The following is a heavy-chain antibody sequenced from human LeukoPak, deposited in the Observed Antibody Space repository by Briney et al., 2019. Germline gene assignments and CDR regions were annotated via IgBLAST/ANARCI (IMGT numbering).Heavy chain of an antibody. CDR1: GGSFIGYY. Sequence: SETLSLTCAVYGGSFIGYYWSWIRQPPGKGLEWIGEINHSGSTNYNPSLKSRVTISMDTSKNQFSLKLSSVTAADTAVYYCARGRKQWLVEPYYFDYWGQGTLVTVSS. D-gene: IGHD6-19*01. CDR2: INHSGST. J-gene: IGHJ4*02. CDR3: ARGRKQWLVEPYYFDY. V-gene: IGHV4-34*01.